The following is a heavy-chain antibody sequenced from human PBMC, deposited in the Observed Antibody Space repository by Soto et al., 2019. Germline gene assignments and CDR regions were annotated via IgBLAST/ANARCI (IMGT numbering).Heavy chain of an antibody. CDR3: ARSYGEGYDY. V-gene: IGHV1-2*04. Sequence: GASVKLSCTASGYTFTGYYMHWVRQAPGQGLEWMGWINPNSGGTNYAQKFQGWITMTRDTSISTAYMELSRLRSDDTAVYYCARSYGEGYDYWGQGTLVTVSS. J-gene: IGHJ4*02. CDR2: INPNSGGT. D-gene: IGHD4-17*01. CDR1: GYTFTGYY.